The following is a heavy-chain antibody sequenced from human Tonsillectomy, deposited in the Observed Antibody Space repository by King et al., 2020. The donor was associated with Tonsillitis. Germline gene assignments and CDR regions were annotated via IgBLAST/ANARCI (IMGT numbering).Heavy chain of an antibody. V-gene: IGHV4-59*01. Sequence: QLQESGPGPVKPSETLSLTCTVSGGPISSYYWSWIRQPPGKGLEWIGDIYYSGSTNYNPSLKSRVTISVDTSKNQFVLQLSSVTAADTAVYYCARTGICSSTSCIFDYWGQGTLVTVPS. CDR2: IYYSGST. J-gene: IGHJ4*02. CDR3: ARTGICSSTSCIFDY. CDR1: GGPISSYY. D-gene: IGHD2-2*01.